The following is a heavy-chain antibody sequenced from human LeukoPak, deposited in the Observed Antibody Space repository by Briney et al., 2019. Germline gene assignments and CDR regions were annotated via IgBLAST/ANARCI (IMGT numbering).Heavy chain of an antibody. CDR2: ISNNGGRT. V-gene: IGHV3-23*01. Sequence: GGSLRLSCAGSGFSFSSNTMSWVRQAPGRGLEWVSAISNNGGRTDYADSVKGRFTISRDNSKSALYLHMDSLRAEDTAVYYCARDEDTSALSEYWGQGTLVTVSS. CDR3: ARDEDTSALSEY. D-gene: IGHD2/OR15-2a*01. CDR1: GFSFSSNT. J-gene: IGHJ4*02.